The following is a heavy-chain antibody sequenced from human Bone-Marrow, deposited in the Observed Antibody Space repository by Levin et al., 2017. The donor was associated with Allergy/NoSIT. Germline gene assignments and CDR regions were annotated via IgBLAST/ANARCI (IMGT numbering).Heavy chain of an antibody. CDR2: IRSKAYGGTT. CDR3: TREYSSGWYPYYYYGMDV. J-gene: IGHJ6*02. V-gene: IGHV3-49*04. CDR1: GFTFGDYA. D-gene: IGHD6-19*01. Sequence: GGSLRLSCTASGFTFGDYAMSWVRQAPGKGLEWVGFIRSKAYGGTTEYAASVKGRFTISRDDSKSIAYLQMNSLKTEDTAVYYCTREYSSGWYPYYYYGMDVWGQGTTVTVSS.